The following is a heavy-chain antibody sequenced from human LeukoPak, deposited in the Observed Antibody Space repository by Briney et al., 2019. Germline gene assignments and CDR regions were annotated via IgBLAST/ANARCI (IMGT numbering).Heavy chain of an antibody. CDR2: ISSSSSYI. J-gene: IGHJ4*02. D-gene: IGHD6-13*01. V-gene: IGHV3-21*01. CDR1: GFTFSSSS. Sequence: GGSLRLSCAASGFTFSSSSMNWVRQAPGKGLEWVSSISSSSSYIYYADSLKGRFTISRDNAKNSLYLQMNSLRAEDTAVYYCAKDTTAWYRFDYWGQGTLVTVSS. CDR3: AKDTTAWYRFDY.